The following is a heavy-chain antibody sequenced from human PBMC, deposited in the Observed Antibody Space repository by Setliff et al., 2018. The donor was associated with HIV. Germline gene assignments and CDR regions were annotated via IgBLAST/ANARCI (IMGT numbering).Heavy chain of an antibody. Sequence: PSETLSLPCTVSGGSVGSGSYYWSWIRQPPGKGLEWIGYIYYSGNTNYNPSPKSRVTLSIDTSKNQFSLNLHSVTAADTAVYYCARDPPGYGDSNDFWGQGTLVTVSS. CDR1: GGSVGSGSYY. J-gene: IGHJ4*02. D-gene: IGHD4-17*01. CDR3: ARDPPGYGDSNDF. V-gene: IGHV4-61*01. CDR2: IYYSGNT.